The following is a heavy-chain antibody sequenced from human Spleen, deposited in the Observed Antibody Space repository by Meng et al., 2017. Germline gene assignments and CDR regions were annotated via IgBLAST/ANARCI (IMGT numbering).Heavy chain of an antibody. V-gene: IGHV1-8*01. Sequence: ASVKVSCKASGYTFTNFDINWVRQATGQGLEWLGWMHPNNGNTGYAQKFQGRVTMTRDTSISTAYMELSRLRSDDTAVYYCARGSEFGAFDIWGQGTMVTV. CDR2: MHPNNGNT. CDR3: ARGSEFGAFDI. D-gene: IGHD3-10*01. CDR1: GYTFTNFD. J-gene: IGHJ3*02.